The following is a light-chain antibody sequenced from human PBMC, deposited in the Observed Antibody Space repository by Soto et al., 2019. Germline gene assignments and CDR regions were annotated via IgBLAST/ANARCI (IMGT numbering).Light chain of an antibody. Sequence: QSVLTQPASVSGSPGQSITISCTGTSSDVGGFLYVSWFQQHPGKAPKLMIYAVSNRPSGISNRFSGSKSGNTASLTISGLQAEDEADYYCSSYTSCSTPSYVFGTGTKVTVL. CDR2: AVS. CDR3: SSYTSCSTPSYV. CDR1: SSDVGGFLY. V-gene: IGLV2-14*01. J-gene: IGLJ1*01.